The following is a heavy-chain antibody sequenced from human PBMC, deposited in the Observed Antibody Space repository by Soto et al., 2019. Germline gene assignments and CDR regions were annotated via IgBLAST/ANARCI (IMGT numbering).Heavy chain of an antibody. V-gene: IGHV1-69*02. CDR1: GGTFSSYT. Sequence: QVQLVQSGAEVKKPGSSVKVSCKASGGTFSSYTISWVRQAPGQGLEWMGRIIPILGIANYAQKFQGRVTITADKSTRTAYMELSNLRSEDTAVYYCASTRGGYDMPLYGMDDWGQGTTVTVSS. CDR2: IIPILGIA. CDR3: ASTRGGYDMPLYGMDD. D-gene: IGHD3-9*01. J-gene: IGHJ6*02.